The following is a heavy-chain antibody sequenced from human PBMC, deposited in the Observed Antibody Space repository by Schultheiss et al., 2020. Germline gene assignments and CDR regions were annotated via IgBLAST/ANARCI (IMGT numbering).Heavy chain of an antibody. CDR1: GFTFSSYW. D-gene: IGHD1-26*01. Sequence: SLRLSCAASGFTFSSYWMSWVRQAPGKGLEWVAVIWYDGSNKYYADSVKGRFTISRDNSKNTLYLQMNSLRAEDTAVYYCARAPLGSYSPPFDYWGQGTLVTVSS. J-gene: IGHJ4*02. CDR2: IWYDGSNK. CDR3: ARAPLGSYSPPFDY. V-gene: IGHV3-33*08.